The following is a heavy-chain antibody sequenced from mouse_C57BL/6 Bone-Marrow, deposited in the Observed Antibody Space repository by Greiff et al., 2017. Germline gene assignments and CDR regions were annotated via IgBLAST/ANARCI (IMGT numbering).Heavy chain of an antibody. CDR1: GYAFSSFW. CDR2: IYPGVGDT. CDR3: ARSSRGY. Sequence: QVQLKESGPELVKPGASVKISCKASGYAFSSFWMNWVKQRPGKGLEWIGWIYPGVGDTNYNGKFKGKATWTADKSSSTAYMQHSSRTSKDSAVYFCARSSRGYWGQGTTLTVSS. J-gene: IGHJ2*01. V-gene: IGHV1-82*01.